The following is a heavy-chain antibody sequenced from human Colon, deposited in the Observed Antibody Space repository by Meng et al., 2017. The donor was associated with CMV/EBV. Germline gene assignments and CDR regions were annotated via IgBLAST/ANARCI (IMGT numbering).Heavy chain of an antibody. CDR2: IGTVGDT. J-gene: IGHJ4*02. CDR1: GFTFSTSD. V-gene: IGHV3-13*01. CDR3: ARARSPTHFDY. Sequence: GESLKISCTGSGFTFSTSDFHWVRQPTGKGLKWVSSIGTVGDTYSIGSVKGRFIISREDAQNSVYLQMNGLRDGDTGLYYCARARSPTHFDYWGQGALVTVSS.